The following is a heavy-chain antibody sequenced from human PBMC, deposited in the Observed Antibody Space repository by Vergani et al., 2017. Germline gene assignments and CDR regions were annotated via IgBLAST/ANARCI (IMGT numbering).Heavy chain of an antibody. Sequence: QVQLQESGPGLVKPSQTLSLTCTVSGGSISSGSYYWSWIRQPAGKGLEWIGRIYTSGSTNYNPSLKSRVTISVDTSKNQFSLKLSSVTAADTAVYYCASNGDYYDSSGLSRRVDYWGQGTLVTVSS. CDR2: IYTSGST. J-gene: IGHJ4*02. CDR1: GGSISSGSYY. V-gene: IGHV4-61*02. D-gene: IGHD3-22*01. CDR3: ASNGDYYDSSGLSRRVDY.